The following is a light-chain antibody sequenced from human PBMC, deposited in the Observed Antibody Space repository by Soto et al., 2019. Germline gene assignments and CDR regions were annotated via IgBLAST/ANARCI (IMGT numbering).Light chain of an antibody. V-gene: IGKV1-39*01. CDR3: QQSYTTPPA. J-gene: IGKJ1*01. CDR2: AAS. CDR1: QSIASY. Sequence: DIQMAQSPSSLSASVGDRVTITCRASQSIASYLNWYQQKPGKAPKLLIYAASSLKSGVPSRFSGSGSGTDYTLTVSSLQREDFATYYCQQSYTTPPAFGQGTKVEIK.